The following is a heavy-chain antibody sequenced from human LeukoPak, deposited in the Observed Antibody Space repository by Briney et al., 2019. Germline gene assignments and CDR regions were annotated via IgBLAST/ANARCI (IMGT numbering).Heavy chain of an antibody. Sequence: TGGSLRLSCAPSGFTFSSYGMHWVRQAPGKGLEWVAVISYDGSNKYYADSVKGRFTISRDNSKNTLYLQMNSLGAEDTAVYYCARARGYYDILDYWGQGTLVTVSS. J-gene: IGHJ4*02. CDR1: GFTFSSYG. CDR3: ARARGYYDILDY. D-gene: IGHD3-22*01. V-gene: IGHV3-30*19. CDR2: ISYDGSNK.